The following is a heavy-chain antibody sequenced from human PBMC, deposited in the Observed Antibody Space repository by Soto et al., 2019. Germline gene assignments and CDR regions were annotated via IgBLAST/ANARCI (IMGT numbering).Heavy chain of an antibody. CDR3: ARGAADTAMVDS. Sequence: LSLTCTVSGGSIRSYYWTWIRQPPGKGLEWLGYIFYSGSTFYNPSLKSRVTISIHTSKSQFSLQLTSVTAADTAVYYCARGAADTAMVDSWGQGTLVTVSS. J-gene: IGHJ4*02. D-gene: IGHD5-18*01. V-gene: IGHV4-59*01. CDR2: IFYSGST. CDR1: GGSIRSYY.